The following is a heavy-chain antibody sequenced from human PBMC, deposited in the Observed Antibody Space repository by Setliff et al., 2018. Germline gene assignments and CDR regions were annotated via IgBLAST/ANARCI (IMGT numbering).Heavy chain of an antibody. CDR3: ANGWATGYSSGHDAFDI. D-gene: IGHD6-19*01. CDR2: IDPSADYT. V-gene: IGHV1-2*02. J-gene: IGHJ3*02. Sequence: ASVKVSCKASGYTFTGYYLHWVRQAPGQGLEWMGIIDPSADYTNYAQKFQGRVTMTRDTSISTAYMELSRLRSDDTAVYYCANGWATGYSSGHDAFDIWGQGTMVTVSS. CDR1: GYTFTGYY.